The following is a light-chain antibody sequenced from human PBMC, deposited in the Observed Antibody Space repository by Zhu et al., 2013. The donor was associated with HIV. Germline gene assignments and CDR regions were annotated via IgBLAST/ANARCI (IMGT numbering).Light chain of an antibody. CDR1: QSVSSSY. CDR3: QHYDDLPLYT. Sequence: EIVLTQSPATLSLSPGERATLSCGASQSVSSSYLAWYQQKPGLAPRLLIYATSTRATGVPDRFTGSGSATEFTLTIARLEPEDFAVYYCQHYDDLPLYTFGPGTNLEIK. V-gene: IGKV3D-20*01. J-gene: IGKJ2*01. CDR2: ATS.